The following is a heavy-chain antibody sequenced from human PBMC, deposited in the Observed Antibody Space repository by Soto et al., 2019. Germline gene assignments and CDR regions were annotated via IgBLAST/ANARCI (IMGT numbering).Heavy chain of an antibody. V-gene: IGHV4-34*01. Sequence: SETLSLTCAVYGGSFSGYYWSWIRQPPGKGLEWIGEINHSGSTNYNPSLKSRVTISVDTSKNQFSLKLSSVTAADTAVYYCARAIKLGYCSSTSCYARHSGYDRRGYFDYWGQGTLVTVSS. CDR3: ARAIKLGYCSSTSCYARHSGYDRRGYFDY. CDR2: INHSGST. CDR1: GGSFSGYY. J-gene: IGHJ4*02. D-gene: IGHD2-2*01.